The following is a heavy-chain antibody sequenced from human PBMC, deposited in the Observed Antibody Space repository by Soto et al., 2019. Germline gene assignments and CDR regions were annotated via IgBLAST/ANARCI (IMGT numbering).Heavy chain of an antibody. D-gene: IGHD4-17*01. CDR1: GGSISSSY. CDR2: LHYSGSA. J-gene: IGHJ3*02. V-gene: IGHV4-59*08. CDR3: ARHDPLRAFDI. Sequence: SETLSLTCTVSGGSISSSYWSCIRQPPGKGLEWIGYLHYSGSANYNPSLQSRATISVDTSKNQFSLKLRSVTAADTAIYYCARHDPLRAFDIWGQGTMVTVSS.